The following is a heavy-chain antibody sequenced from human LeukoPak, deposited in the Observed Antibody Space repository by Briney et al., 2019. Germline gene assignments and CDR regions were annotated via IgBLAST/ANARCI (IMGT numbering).Heavy chain of an antibody. CDR1: GGSISSYY. V-gene: IGHV4-59*01. CDR3: ARVGSGYYTYWFDP. Sequence: SETLSLTXTVSGGSISSYYWSWIRQPPGKGLEWIGYIYYSGSTNYNPSLKSRVTISVDTSKNQFSLKLSSVTAPDTAVYYCARVGSGYYTYWFDPWGQGTLVTVSS. J-gene: IGHJ5*02. CDR2: IYYSGST. D-gene: IGHD3-3*01.